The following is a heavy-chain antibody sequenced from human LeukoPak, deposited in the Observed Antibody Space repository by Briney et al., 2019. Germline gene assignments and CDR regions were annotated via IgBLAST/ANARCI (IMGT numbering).Heavy chain of an antibody. Sequence: SETLSLTCTVSGGSISSYYWTWLRQPPGKGLEGIGYSYYSGSTNYNPSLTSRVTTSVDTSKNQFSLKLNSVTAADTAVYYCARGGSYSGVVDYWGQGTLVTVSS. V-gene: IGHV4-59*01. J-gene: IGHJ4*02. D-gene: IGHD1-26*01. CDR1: GGSISSYY. CDR3: ARGGSYSGVVDY. CDR2: SYYSGST.